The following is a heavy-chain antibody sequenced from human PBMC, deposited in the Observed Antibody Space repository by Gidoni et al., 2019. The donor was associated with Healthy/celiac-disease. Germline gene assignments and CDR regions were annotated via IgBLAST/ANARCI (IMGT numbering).Heavy chain of an antibody. V-gene: IGHV1-2*02. D-gene: IGHD2-8*01. Sequence: QVQLVQSGAEVKKPGASVKVSCKASGYTFTGYYMPWVRQAPGQGLEWMGWINPNSGGTNYAQKFQGRVTMTRDTSISTAYMELSRLRSDDTAVYYCARELIPPYYYYGMDVWGQGTTVTVSS. J-gene: IGHJ6*02. CDR3: ARELIPPYYYYGMDV. CDR2: INPNSGGT. CDR1: GYTFTGYY.